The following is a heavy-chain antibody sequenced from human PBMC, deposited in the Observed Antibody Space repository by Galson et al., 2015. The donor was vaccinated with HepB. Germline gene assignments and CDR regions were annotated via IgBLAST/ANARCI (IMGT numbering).Heavy chain of an antibody. CDR3: GPTLRDGYNYYYFDY. J-gene: IGHJ4*02. V-gene: IGHV3-23*01. Sequence: SLRLSCAASGFTFSSYAMSWVRQAPGKGLEWVSAISGSGGSTYYADSVKGRFTISRDNSKNTLYLQMNSLRAEDTAVYYCGPTLRDGYNYYYFDYWGQGTLVTVSS. CDR2: ISGSGGST. CDR1: GFTFSSYA. D-gene: IGHD5-24*01.